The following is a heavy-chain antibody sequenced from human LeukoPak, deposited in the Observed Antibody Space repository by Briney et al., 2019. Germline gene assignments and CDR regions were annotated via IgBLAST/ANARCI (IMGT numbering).Heavy chain of an antibody. CDR2: ISSSSSYI. CDR1: GFTFSSYS. J-gene: IGHJ4*02. V-gene: IGHV3-21*01. D-gene: IGHD1-7*01. CDR3: ARSETGTTSSASDY. Sequence: PGGSLRLSCAAYGFTFSSYSMNWVRQAPGKGLEWVSSISSSSSYIYYADSVKGRFTISRDNAKNSLYLQMNSLRAEDTAVYYCARSETGTTSSASDYWGQGTLVTVSS.